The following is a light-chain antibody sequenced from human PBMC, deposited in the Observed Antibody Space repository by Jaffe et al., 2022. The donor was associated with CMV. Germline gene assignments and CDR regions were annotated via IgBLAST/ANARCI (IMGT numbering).Light chain of an antibody. V-gene: IGLV1-40*01. CDR2: GDV. J-gene: IGLJ3*02. Sequence: QSVLTQPPSVSGAPGQRVTISCTGSSSNIGAGYAVHWYQQLPGTAPKLLIFGDVNRPSGVPDRFSGSKSGTSASLAITGLQAEDEADYYCQSYDNNLEGVFGGGTKVTVL. CDR1: SSNIGAGYA. CDR3: QSYDNNLEGV.